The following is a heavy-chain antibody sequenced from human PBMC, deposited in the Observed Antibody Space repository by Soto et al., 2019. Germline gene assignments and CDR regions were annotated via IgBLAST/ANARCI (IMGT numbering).Heavy chain of an antibody. CDR3: AKATNDFWSGYSSSPYFDY. Sequence: SGGSLRLSCAASGFTFSSYAMSWVRQAPGKGLEWVSAISGSGGSTYYADSVKGRFTISRDNSKNTLYLQMNSLRAEDTAVYYCAKATNDFWSGYSSSPYFDYWGQGTLVTVSS. CDR2: ISGSGGST. D-gene: IGHD3-3*01. CDR1: GFTFSSYA. V-gene: IGHV3-23*01. J-gene: IGHJ4*02.